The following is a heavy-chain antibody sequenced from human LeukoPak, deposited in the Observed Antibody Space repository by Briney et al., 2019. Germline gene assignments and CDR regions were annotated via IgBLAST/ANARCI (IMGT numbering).Heavy chain of an antibody. CDR3: ATYDILTGYAEFDY. CDR2: ISAYNGNT. D-gene: IGHD3-9*01. CDR1: GYTFTSYG. Sequence: GASVKVSCKASGYTFTSYGISWVRQAPGQGLEWMGWISAYNGNTNYAQKLQGRVTMTTNTSTRTAYMELRSLRSDDPEVYSCATYDILTGYAEFDYWGQGTLVTVSS. J-gene: IGHJ4*02. V-gene: IGHV1-18*01.